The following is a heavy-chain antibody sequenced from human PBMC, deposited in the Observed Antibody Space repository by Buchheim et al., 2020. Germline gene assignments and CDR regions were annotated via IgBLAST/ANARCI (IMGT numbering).Heavy chain of an antibody. CDR3: ARAGCYYDSSGYSLTYYYGMDV. CDR1: GFTFSSYS. J-gene: IGHJ6*02. CDR2: ISSSSSTI. D-gene: IGHD3-22*01. V-gene: IGHV3-48*01. Sequence: EVQLVESGGGLVQPGGSLRLSCAASGFTFSSYSMNWVRQAPGKGLEWVSYISSSSSTIYYADSVKGRFTISRDNAKNSLYLQMNSLRAEDTAVCYCARAGCYYDSSGYSLTYYYGMDVWGQGTT.